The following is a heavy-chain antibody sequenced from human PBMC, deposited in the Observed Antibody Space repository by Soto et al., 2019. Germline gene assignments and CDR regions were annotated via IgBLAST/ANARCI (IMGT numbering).Heavy chain of an antibody. Sequence: PSETLSLTCTVSGGSISSGGYYWSWIRQHPGKGLEWIGYIYYSGSTYYNPSLKSRVTISVDTSKNQFSLKLSSVTAADTAVYYCARVQGYSYGWRSNWFDPWGQGTLVTVSS. CDR3: ARVQGYSYGWRSNWFDP. V-gene: IGHV4-31*03. CDR1: GGSISSGGYY. D-gene: IGHD5-18*01. J-gene: IGHJ5*02. CDR2: IYYSGST.